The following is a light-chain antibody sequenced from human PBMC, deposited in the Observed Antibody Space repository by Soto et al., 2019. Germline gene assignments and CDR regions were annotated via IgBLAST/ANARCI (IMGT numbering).Light chain of an antibody. CDR1: QSVSSY. CDR2: DAS. Sequence: EIVLTQSQVTLSLSPGERATLSCRASQSVSSYLAWYQQKPGQAPRLLIYDASNRATGIPARFSGSGSGTDFTLTISALEPEDFALYYCQMRFHWPPMYTFGQGTKLEIK. CDR3: QMRFHWPPMYT. J-gene: IGKJ2*01. V-gene: IGKV3-11*01.